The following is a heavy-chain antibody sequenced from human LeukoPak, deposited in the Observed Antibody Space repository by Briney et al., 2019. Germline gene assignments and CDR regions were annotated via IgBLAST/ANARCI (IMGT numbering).Heavy chain of an antibody. J-gene: IGHJ4*02. CDR3: ARGHYYDSSGNSWAPDY. CDR1: AFTFDDYG. CDR2: INWNGGST. Sequence: GGSLRLSCAASAFTFDDYGMSWVRQAPGEGLEWVSGINWNGGSTGYADSVKGRFTTSRDNAKNSLYLQMNSLRVEDTALYYCARGHYYDSSGNSWAPDYWGQGTLVTVSS. V-gene: IGHV3-20*04. D-gene: IGHD3-22*01.